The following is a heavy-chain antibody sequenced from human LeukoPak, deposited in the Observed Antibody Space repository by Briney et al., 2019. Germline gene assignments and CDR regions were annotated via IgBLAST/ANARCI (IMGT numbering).Heavy chain of an antibody. CDR1: GFTFSSYA. CDR3: ANTVAGGSSFDY. J-gene: IGHJ4*02. D-gene: IGHD6-19*01. CDR2: ISGSGGSA. V-gene: IGHV3-23*01. Sequence: PGGSLRLSCAASGFTFSSYAMSWVRQAPGKGLEWVSAISGSGGSAYYADSVKGRFTISRDNSKNTLYLQMNSLRAEDTAVYYCANTVAGGSSFDYWGQGTLVTVSS.